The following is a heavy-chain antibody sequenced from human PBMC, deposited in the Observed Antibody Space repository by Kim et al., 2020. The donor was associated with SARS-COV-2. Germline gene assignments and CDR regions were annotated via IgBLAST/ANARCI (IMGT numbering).Heavy chain of an antibody. CDR1: GGSINRSTYN. V-gene: IGHV4-39*07. Sequence: SETLSLTCSVYGGSINRSTYNWVWIRQPPGKGLGWIGSINYSGSSYYNPSLKSQVTISVYTSKNQFSLRPSSVTAADTAVYYCAREDDFGSNYFFDFWGQGTLVTVSS. D-gene: IGHD4-17*01. CDR3: AREDDFGSNYFFDF. J-gene: IGHJ4*02. CDR2: INYSGSS.